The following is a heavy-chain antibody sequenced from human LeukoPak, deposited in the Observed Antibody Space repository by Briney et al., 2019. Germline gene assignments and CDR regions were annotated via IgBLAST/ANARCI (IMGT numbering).Heavy chain of an antibody. CDR3: ARVRGSYGDTANY. Sequence: ASVKVSCKASGSSFTSYGISWVRQAPGQGLEWMGWISVHNGNTHYAQKLQGRVTMTTDTSTSTAYMELRSLRSDDTAVYYCARVRGSYGDTANYWGQGTLVTVSS. CDR2: ISVHNGNT. CDR1: GSSFTSYG. D-gene: IGHD4-17*01. J-gene: IGHJ4*02. V-gene: IGHV1-18*04.